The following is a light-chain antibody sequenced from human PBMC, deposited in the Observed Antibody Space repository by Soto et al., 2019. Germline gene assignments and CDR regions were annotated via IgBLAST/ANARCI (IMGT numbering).Light chain of an antibody. Sequence: EIVLTQSPATLSLSPGERATLTCRASQSVSSYLAWYQQKPGQAPRLLIYDASNRATDIPARFSGSGSGTDFTLTISSLEPEDFAVYHCRQRSGWPWTFGQGTKVEIK. CDR1: QSVSSY. CDR3: RQRSGWPWT. CDR2: DAS. V-gene: IGKV3-11*01. J-gene: IGKJ1*01.